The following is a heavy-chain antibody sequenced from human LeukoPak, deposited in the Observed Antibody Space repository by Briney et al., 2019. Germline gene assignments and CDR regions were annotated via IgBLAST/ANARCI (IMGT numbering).Heavy chain of an antibody. Sequence: GGSLRLSCAASGFLFSRYWMSWVRQAPGKGLEWVANIKEEGSEKYYVESMKGRFTISRDNVKNSLYLQINSLRAEDTAVYYCARDSFETDIDYWGQGTLVTVPS. CDR1: GFLFSRYW. V-gene: IGHV3-7*01. J-gene: IGHJ4*02. D-gene: IGHD1-14*01. CDR2: IKEEGSEK. CDR3: ARDSFETDIDY.